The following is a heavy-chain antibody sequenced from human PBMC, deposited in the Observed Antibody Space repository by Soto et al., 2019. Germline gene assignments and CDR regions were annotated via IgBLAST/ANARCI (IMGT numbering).Heavy chain of an antibody. CDR2: ITPVLDVA. CDR3: AKGDASGTHYPYYYGLDV. Sequence: QVHLLQSGAEVKKPGSSVKVSCKASGGNFNSQMRNWVRQAPGQGLEWMGRITPVLDVANYAQKFQDRVSITTDKSTTTVYMELSSLRSEDTAVYYCAKGDASGTHYPYYYGLDVWGQGTTVTVSS. J-gene: IGHJ6*02. D-gene: IGHD3-10*01. V-gene: IGHV1-69*02. CDR1: GGNFNSQM.